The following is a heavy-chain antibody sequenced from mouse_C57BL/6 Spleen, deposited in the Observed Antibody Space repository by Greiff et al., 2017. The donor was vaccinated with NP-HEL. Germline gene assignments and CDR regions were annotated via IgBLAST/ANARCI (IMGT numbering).Heavy chain of an antibody. V-gene: IGHV1-69*01. CDR2: IDPSDSYT. CDR3: ARGPGEGAMDY. D-gene: IGHD4-1*01. J-gene: IGHJ4*01. Sequence: QVQLKQPGAELVMPGASVKLSCKASGYTFTSYWMHWVKQRPGQGLEWIGEIDPSDSYTNYNQKFKGKSTLTVDKSSSTAYMQLSSLTSEDSAVYYCARGPGEGAMDYWGQGTSVTVSS. CDR1: GYTFTSYW.